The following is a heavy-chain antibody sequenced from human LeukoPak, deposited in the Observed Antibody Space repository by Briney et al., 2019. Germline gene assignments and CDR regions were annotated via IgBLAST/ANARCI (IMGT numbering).Heavy chain of an antibody. CDR2: IYTSGST. V-gene: IGHV4-61*02. D-gene: IGHD3-22*01. CDR3: ARGGPGYDSGGLNWFDP. Sequence: PSETLSLTCTVSGGSISSGSYYWSWIRQPAGKGLEWIGRIYTSGSTNYNPALKIRVTISVDTSKNQFSLKLSSVTAADTAEYYCARGGPGYDSGGLNWFDPWGQGTLVTVSS. J-gene: IGHJ5*02. CDR1: GGSISSGSYY.